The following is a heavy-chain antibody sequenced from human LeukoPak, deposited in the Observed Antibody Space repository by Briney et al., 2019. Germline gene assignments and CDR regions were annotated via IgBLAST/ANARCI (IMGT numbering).Heavy chain of an antibody. J-gene: IGHJ4*02. CDR3: ARETRLDGVGRPSSGY. CDR1: GYTFTGYY. CDR2: INPNSGGT. V-gene: IGHV1-2*02. D-gene: IGHD3-10*01. Sequence: GASVKVSCKTSGYTFTGYYMHWVRQAPGQGLEWMGWINPNSGGTNYAQKFQGRVTMTRDTSISTAYMELSRLRSDDTAVYYCARETRLDGVGRPSSGYWGQGTLVTVSS.